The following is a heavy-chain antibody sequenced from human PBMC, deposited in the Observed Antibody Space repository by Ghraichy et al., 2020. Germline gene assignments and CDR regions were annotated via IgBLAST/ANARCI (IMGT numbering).Heavy chain of an antibody. J-gene: IGHJ4*02. CDR3: ARVEPSGYTRGY. V-gene: IGHV3-48*02. D-gene: IGHD5-18*01. Sequence: GGSLRLSWTGCAHALSPDSRNWVRHPPGKGLEWVSYISSSSSNIYYADSVKGRFTISSDNAKNSLYLQMNSMSDEDTAGYYCARVEPSGYTRGYWGQGT. CDR2: ISSSSSNI. CDR1: AHALSPDS.